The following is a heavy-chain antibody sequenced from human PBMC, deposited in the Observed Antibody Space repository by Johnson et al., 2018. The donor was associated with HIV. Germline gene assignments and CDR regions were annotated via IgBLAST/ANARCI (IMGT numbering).Heavy chain of an antibody. V-gene: IGHV3-20*04. J-gene: IGHJ3*02. CDR3: ARDGGIAATDAFDI. CDR1: GFIFDDYN. Sequence: VQLVESGGGVVRPGGSLRLSCVGSGFIFDDYNMSWVRQVPGKGLEWVSDINWNGGTTNYADSVQGRFTISRDNSKNTLYLQMNSLRAEDTAVYYCARDGGIAATDAFDIWGQGTMVTVSS. D-gene: IGHD6-13*01. CDR2: INWNGGTT.